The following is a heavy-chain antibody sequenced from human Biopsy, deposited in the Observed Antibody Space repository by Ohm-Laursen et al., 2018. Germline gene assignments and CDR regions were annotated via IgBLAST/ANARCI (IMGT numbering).Heavy chain of an antibody. CDR3: ARDPLNGHKHLDY. CDR2: INCKTGAT. Sequence: GASVKVSCKASGDAFLGYYLHWVRQAPGQGLEWLGYINCKTGATNYAQKFQGTVTMTRDTSISTAYLALGSLRSADTAIYYCARDPLNGHKHLDYWGQGSLVTVSS. J-gene: IGHJ4*02. CDR1: GDAFLGYY. V-gene: IGHV1-2*02. D-gene: IGHD2-8*01.